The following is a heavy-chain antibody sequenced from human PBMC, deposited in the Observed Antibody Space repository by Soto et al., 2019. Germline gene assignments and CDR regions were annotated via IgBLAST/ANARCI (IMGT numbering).Heavy chain of an antibody. CDR2: ISWNSGSI. D-gene: IGHD6-13*01. CDR1: GFTFDDYA. Sequence: EVQLVESGGGLVQPGRSLRLSCAASGFTFDDYAMHWVRQAPGKGLEWVSGISWNSGSIGYADSVKGRFTISRDNAKNSLYLQMNSLRADYTALYYCAKDLVPHSSWYECWFDPWGQGTLVTVSS. CDR3: AKDLVPHSSWYECWFDP. V-gene: IGHV3-9*01. J-gene: IGHJ5*02.